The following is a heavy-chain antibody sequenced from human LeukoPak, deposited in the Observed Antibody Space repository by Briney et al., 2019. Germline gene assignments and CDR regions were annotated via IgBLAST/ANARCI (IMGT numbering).Heavy chain of an antibody. CDR3: ARVGPTVTIYYFDY. Sequence: ASVTVSCKASGYTFTGYYMHWVRQAPGQGLEWMGWINPNSGGTNYAQKFQGRVTMTRDTSISTAYMELSRLRSDDTAVYYCARVGPTVTIYYFDYWGQGTLVSVSS. CDR1: GYTFTGYY. J-gene: IGHJ4*02. V-gene: IGHV1-2*02. D-gene: IGHD4-17*01. CDR2: INPNSGGT.